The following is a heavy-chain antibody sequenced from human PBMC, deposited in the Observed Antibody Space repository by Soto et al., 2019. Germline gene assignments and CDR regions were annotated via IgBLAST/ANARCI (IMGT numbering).Heavy chain of an antibody. CDR3: TPGRFSSNEWSFDY. V-gene: IGHV3-15*06. J-gene: IGHJ4*02. CDR1: GFSFPNAW. Sequence: EVQLVESGGGLVEPGGSLRLSCAASGFSFPNAWMTWVRQAPGRGLAWVGRITNKENGEATKYAAPVKGRFTTSRDDSENILYLQMDSLQTEDTAVYYCTPGRFSSNEWSFDYWGQGTLVTVSS. CDR2: ITNKENGEAT. D-gene: IGHD2-8*01.